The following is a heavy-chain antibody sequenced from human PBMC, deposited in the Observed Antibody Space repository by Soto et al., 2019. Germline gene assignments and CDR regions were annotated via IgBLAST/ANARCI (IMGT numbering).Heavy chain of an antibody. CDR1: GYTFTSYW. CDR3: ARLREFFSDSTGHYYVDS. CDR2: IDPSDSYT. D-gene: IGHD3-22*01. Sequence: GESLKISCEGSGYTFTSYWITWVRQMPGKGLEWMGRIDPSDSYTNYSPSFQGHVTLSVDKSITAAYLQWSSLKAPDTAIYYCARLREFFSDSTGHYYVDSWGQGTLVTVSS. V-gene: IGHV5-10-1*01. J-gene: IGHJ4*02.